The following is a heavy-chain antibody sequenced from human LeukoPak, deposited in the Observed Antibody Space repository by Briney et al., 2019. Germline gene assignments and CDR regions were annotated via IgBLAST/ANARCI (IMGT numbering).Heavy chain of an antibody. V-gene: IGHV1-18*01. CDR1: GYTFTSYG. CDR3: ARVIAARRAGDYYYYMDV. J-gene: IGHJ6*03. D-gene: IGHD6-6*01. Sequence: GASVEVSCKASGYTFTSYGISWVRQAPGQGLEWMGWISAYNGNTNYAQKLQGRVTMTTDTSTSTAYMELRSLRSDDTAVYYCARVIAARRAGDYYYYMDVWGKGTTVTVSS. CDR2: ISAYNGNT.